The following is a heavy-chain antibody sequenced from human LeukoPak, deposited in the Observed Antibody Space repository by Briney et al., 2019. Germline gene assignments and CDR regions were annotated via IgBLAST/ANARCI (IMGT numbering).Heavy chain of an antibody. CDR1: SDSWRSYY. CDR2: IYHTGSA. Sequence: SETLSLTCTVSSDSWRSYYWSWIRQPPGKGLEWIANIYHTGSAHYNPSLKSRVTISVDTSKNQFSLKLSSVTAADTAVYYCARYCTSTTCILRGFDYWGQGTLVTVSS. D-gene: IGHD2-2*01. CDR3: ARYCTSTTCILRGFDY. J-gene: IGHJ4*02. V-gene: IGHV4-38-2*02.